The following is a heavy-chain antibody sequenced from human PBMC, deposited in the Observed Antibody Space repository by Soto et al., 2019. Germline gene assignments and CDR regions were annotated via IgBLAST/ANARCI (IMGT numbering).Heavy chain of an antibody. CDR2: IYPGDSDT. D-gene: IGHD1-7*01. CDR1: GYSFAGYW. Sequence: GESLKISCKGSGYSFAGYWITWVRQKPGKGLEWMGIIYPGDSDTRYSPSFQGQVTISADKSISTAYLQWSSLKASDTAMYYCTGRGDNWNYIAHWGQGTLLTV. V-gene: IGHV5-51*01. J-gene: IGHJ4*02. CDR3: TGRGDNWNYIAH.